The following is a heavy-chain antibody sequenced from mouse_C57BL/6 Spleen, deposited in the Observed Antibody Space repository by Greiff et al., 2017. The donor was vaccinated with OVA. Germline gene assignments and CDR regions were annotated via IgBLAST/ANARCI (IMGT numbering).Heavy chain of an antibody. Sequence: QVQLQQSGAELVRPGASVKLSCKASGYTFTDYYINWVKQRPGQGLEWIARIYPGSGNTYYNEKFKGKATLTAEKSSSTAYMQLSSLTSEDSAVYFCARQGPSFDYWGQGTTLTVSS. V-gene: IGHV1-76*01. D-gene: IGHD3-3*01. J-gene: IGHJ2*01. CDR3: ARQGPSFDY. CDR1: GYTFTDYY. CDR2: IYPGSGNT.